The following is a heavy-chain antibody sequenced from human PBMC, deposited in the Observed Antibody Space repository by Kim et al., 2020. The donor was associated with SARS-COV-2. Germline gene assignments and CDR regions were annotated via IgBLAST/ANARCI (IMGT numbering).Heavy chain of an antibody. J-gene: IGHJ4*02. V-gene: IGHV5-10-1*01. Sequence: SPSFQGHVTISADKSISTAYLQWSSLKASDTAMYYCALLWFGELGGYDYWGQGTLVTVSS. D-gene: IGHD3-10*01. CDR3: ALLWFGELGGYDY.